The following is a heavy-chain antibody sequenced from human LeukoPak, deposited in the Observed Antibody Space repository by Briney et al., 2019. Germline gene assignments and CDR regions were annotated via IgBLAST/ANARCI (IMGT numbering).Heavy chain of an antibody. CDR2: IYYSGST. V-gene: IGHV4-61*01. D-gene: IGHD3-22*01. Sequence: PSETLSLTCTVSGVSISSSYSYWSWIRQPPGKGLEWIGYIYYSGSTSYNPSFKSRVTMSVDMSKNQFSLKLSSVTSADTAVYYCAREDGYYDSSGPFDPWGQGTLVTVSS. CDR3: AREDGYYDSSGPFDP. CDR1: GVSISSSYSY. J-gene: IGHJ5*02.